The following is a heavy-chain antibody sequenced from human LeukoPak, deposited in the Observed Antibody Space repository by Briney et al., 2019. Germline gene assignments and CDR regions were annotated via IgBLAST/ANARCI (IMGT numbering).Heavy chain of an antibody. CDR1: GFTFSSYA. V-gene: IGHV3-7*01. CDR3: ARERKTYNDY. D-gene: IGHD1-1*01. J-gene: IGHJ4*02. Sequence: GGSLRLSCAASGFTFSSYAMTWVRQAPGKGLEWVANIKRDGSEKYYVDSVKGRFTISRDNAKNSLYLQMHSLRAEDKAVYYCARERKTYNDYWGQGTLVTVSS. CDR2: IKRDGSEK.